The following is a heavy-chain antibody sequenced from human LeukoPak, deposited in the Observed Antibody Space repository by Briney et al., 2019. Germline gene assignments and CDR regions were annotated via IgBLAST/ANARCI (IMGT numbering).Heavy chain of an antibody. CDR1: GFIFDDYA. V-gene: IGHV3-9*01. D-gene: IGHD1-26*01. Sequence: GRSLRLSCAGSGFIFDDYAMHWVRQPPGKGLEWVSSINWNGGGADYADSVKGRFTISRDNAKNSLYLQLSSLRPEDTALYYCAKHMRATNTYSFFGLDVWGQGTTVTVSS. CDR2: INWNGGGA. J-gene: IGHJ6*02. CDR3: AKHMRATNTYSFFGLDV.